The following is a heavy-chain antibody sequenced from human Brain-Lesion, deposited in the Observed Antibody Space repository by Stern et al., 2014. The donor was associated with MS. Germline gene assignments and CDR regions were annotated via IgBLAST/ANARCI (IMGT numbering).Heavy chain of an antibody. Sequence: QVQLQESGPGLVKPSETLSLTCTVAGGSVSSTSYAWAWIRQPPGKGLEWIGTIYYSGNTYYSPSLKSRLTISLDPSKNQFSLQRRCVTAADTAVYYCAGEEDIRYCSGGSCTGNWFDPWGQGTLVTVSS. D-gene: IGHD2-15*01. CDR1: GGSVSSTSYA. CDR3: AGEEDIRYCSGGSCTGNWFDP. V-gene: IGHV4-39*01. J-gene: IGHJ5*02. CDR2: IYYSGNT.